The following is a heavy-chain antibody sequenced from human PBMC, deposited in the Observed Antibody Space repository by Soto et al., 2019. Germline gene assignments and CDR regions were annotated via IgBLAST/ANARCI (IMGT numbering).Heavy chain of an antibody. V-gene: IGHV4-59*01. CDR2: VYFSGSN. D-gene: IGHD6-13*01. CDR3: ARSIATPGTNIDY. Sequence: QVQLQESGPGLVRPSETLSLTCTVSGESINGYYWSWIRQPLGKGLEWIGYVYFSGSNNYNPSLKSRVTISVNTSKQQVSLRLSSVTAADTAVYYCARSIATPGTNIDYWGQGTLVTVSS. CDR1: GESINGYY. J-gene: IGHJ4*02.